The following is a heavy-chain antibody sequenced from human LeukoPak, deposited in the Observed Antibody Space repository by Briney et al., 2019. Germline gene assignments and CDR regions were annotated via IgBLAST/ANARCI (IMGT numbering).Heavy chain of an antibody. CDR2: ISSSSSTI. D-gene: IGHD5-18*01. CDR3: ARAWIQLSFDY. Sequence: GGSLRLSCAASGFTFSSYSMNWVRQAPGKGLEWVSYISSSSSTIYYADSVKGRFTISRDNAKNSLYLQMNSLRAEDTAVYYCARAWIQLSFDYWGQGTLVTVSS. V-gene: IGHV3-48*01. CDR1: GFTFSSYS. J-gene: IGHJ4*02.